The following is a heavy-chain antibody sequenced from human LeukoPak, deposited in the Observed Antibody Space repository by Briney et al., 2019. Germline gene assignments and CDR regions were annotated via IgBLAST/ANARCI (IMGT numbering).Heavy chain of an antibody. CDR1: GFTFSSYA. D-gene: IGHD6-13*01. V-gene: IGHV3-23*01. CDR3: AKDARSSWKDFFDY. J-gene: IGHJ4*02. Sequence: PGGSLRLSCAASGFTFSSYAMSWVRQAPGKGLEWVSRMGGSGGTTSYADSVKGWFTIYRDKSKNTLYLEMNSLRAEDTAVYYCAKDARSSWKDFFDYWGQGTLVTV. CDR2: MGGSGGTT.